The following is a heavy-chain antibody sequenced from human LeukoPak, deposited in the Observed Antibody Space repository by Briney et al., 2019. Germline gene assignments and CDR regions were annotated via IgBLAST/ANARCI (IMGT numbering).Heavy chain of an antibody. CDR3: ARHKFGGSYPNWYFDL. J-gene: IGHJ2*01. D-gene: IGHD1-26*01. Sequence: MASETLSLTCTVSGGSISSYHWSWIRQPPGRGLEWIGNIYYSGSTNCNPSLKSRVTISGDTSKSQFSLKLSSVTAADTAVYYCARHKFGGSYPNWYFDLWGRGTLVTVSS. CDR2: IYYSGST. V-gene: IGHV4-59*08. CDR1: GGSISSYH.